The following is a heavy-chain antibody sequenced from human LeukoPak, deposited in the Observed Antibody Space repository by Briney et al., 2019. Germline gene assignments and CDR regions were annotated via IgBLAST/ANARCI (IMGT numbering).Heavy chain of an antibody. V-gene: IGHV3-74*01. CDR2: INSDGSST. CDR1: GFTFSSYW. CDR3: ARGGSIAARQVGY. Sequence: GGSLRLSCAASGFTFSSYWMHWVRQAPGKGLVWVSRINSDGSSTSYADSVKGQFTISRDNAKNTLYLQMNSLRAEDTAVYYCARGGSIAARQVGYWGQGTLVTVSS. D-gene: IGHD6-6*01. J-gene: IGHJ4*02.